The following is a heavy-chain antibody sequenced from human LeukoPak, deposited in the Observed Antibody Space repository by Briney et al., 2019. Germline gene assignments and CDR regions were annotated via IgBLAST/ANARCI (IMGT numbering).Heavy chain of an antibody. V-gene: IGHV3-23*01. Sequence: GGSLRLSCAASGFTFSSFAMSWVRQAPGKGLEWVSAISHIGGSTYYADSVKGRVTISSDNSKNTLYLQVNSLIIEDTAIYYCAKEPAAFPLYDALDMWGQGTMVTVSS. D-gene: IGHD6-13*01. CDR3: AKEPAAFPLYDALDM. CDR1: GFTFSSFA. CDR2: ISHIGGST. J-gene: IGHJ3*02.